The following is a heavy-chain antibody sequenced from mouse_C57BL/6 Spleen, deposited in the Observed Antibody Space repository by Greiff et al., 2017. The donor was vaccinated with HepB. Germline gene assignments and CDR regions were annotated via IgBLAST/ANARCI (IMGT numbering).Heavy chain of an antibody. V-gene: IGHV14-4*01. D-gene: IGHD2-2*01. J-gene: IGHJ3*01. CDR2: IDPENGDT. CDR1: GFNIKDDY. Sequence: EVQLQESGAELVRPGASVKLSCTASGFNIKDDYMHWVKQRPEQGLEWIGWIDPENGDTEYASKFQGKATITADTSSNTAYLQLSSLTSEDTAVYYCTGLIYYGYDAYWGQGTLVTVSA. CDR3: TGLIYYGYDAY.